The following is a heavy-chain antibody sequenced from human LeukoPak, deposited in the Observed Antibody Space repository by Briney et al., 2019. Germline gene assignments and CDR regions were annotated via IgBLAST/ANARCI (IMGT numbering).Heavy chain of an antibody. CDR3: ARVRDSSGWYGGDY. CDR2: IYYSGST. D-gene: IGHD6-19*01. V-gene: IGHV4-61*01. Sequence: SETLSLTCTVSGGSVSSGSYYWSWIRQPPGKGLEWIGYIYYSGSTNYNPSLKSRVTISVDTSKNQFSLKLSSVTAAGTAVYYCARVRDSSGWYGGDYWGQGTLVTVSS. J-gene: IGHJ4*02. CDR1: GGSVSSGSYY.